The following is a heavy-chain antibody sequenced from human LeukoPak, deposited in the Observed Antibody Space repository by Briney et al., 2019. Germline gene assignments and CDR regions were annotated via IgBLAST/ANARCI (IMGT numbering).Heavy chain of an antibody. CDR1: GGSISSYY. CDR3: ARGAYSGYDLDY. V-gene: IGHV4-59*01. J-gene: IGHJ4*02. Sequence: PSETLSLTCTVSGGSISSYYWTWIRQPPGKGLGCIGYIYSNGSTNYNPSLKSRVTISVDMSKNQFSVKLSSVTAADTAVYYCARGAYSGYDLDYWGQGTLVTVSS. D-gene: IGHD5-12*01. CDR2: IYSNGST.